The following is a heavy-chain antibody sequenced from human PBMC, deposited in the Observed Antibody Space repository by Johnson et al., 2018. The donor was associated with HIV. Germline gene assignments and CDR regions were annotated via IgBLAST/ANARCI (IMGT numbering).Heavy chain of an antibody. CDR1: GFSFSDYW. D-gene: IGHD3-16*01. J-gene: IGHJ3*02. CDR2: INHDGSEK. V-gene: IGHV3-7*03. Sequence: GQLVESEGGLVQPGGSLRLSCTASGFSFSDYWMTWVRQAPGKGLEWVANINHDGSEKYYVDSMKGRFTISRDNSKNTLYLQMNSLRVEDTAVYYCAKDGAGPDAFDIWGQGTRVTVSS. CDR3: AKDGAGPDAFDI.